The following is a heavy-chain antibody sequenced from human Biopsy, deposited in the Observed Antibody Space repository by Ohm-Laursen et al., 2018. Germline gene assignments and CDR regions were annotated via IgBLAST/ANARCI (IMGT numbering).Heavy chain of an antibody. D-gene: IGHD3-10*01. CDR2: INDSGRT. CDR1: GGSFSGYY. Sequence: SETLSLTCGVYGGSFSGYYCSWIRQPPGKGLERIGEINDSGRTNYNPSLRSRVTFSVDTSKNQFSLKLSSVTAADTAVYYCARGTNYYGSGRNRHWFDPWGQGTQVTVSS. V-gene: IGHV4-34*01. J-gene: IGHJ5*02. CDR3: ARGTNYYGSGRNRHWFDP.